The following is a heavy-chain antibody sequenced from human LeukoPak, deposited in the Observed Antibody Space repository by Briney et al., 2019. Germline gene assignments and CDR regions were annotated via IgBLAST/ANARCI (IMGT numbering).Heavy chain of an antibody. D-gene: IGHD6-13*01. CDR3: ARDRQQLVHDF. V-gene: IGHV3-48*02. CDR2: ISSSSSTI. CDR1: GFTFSSYS. Sequence: GGSLRLSCAASGFTFSSYSMNWVRQAPGKGLEWVSYISSSSSTIYYADSVKGRFTISRNNAKNALYLQMNSLSDEDTAVYYCARDRQQLVHDFWGQGTLVTVSS. J-gene: IGHJ4*02.